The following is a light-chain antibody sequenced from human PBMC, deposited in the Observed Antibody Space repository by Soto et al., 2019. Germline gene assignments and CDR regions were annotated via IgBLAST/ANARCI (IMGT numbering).Light chain of an antibody. CDR1: QSVENY. CDR2: DTS. Sequence: EIVLTQSPATLSLSPGERATLSCRASQSVENYLAWFQQKRGQAPRLLIYDTSNRAAGIPDRFSGSGLGTVFSHTIGSLEPEDVAVYYCHQRYIWPPLTCGGGTKVEIK. J-gene: IGKJ4*01. CDR3: HQRYIWPPLT. V-gene: IGKV3-11*01.